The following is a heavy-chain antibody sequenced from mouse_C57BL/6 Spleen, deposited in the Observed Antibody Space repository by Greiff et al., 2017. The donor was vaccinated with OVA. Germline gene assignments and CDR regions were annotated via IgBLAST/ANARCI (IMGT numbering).Heavy chain of an antibody. Sequence: VQLQQSGPELVKPGASVKMSCKASGYTFTDYNMHWVKQSHGKSLEWIGYINPNNGGTSYNQKFKGKATLTVNKSSSTAYMELRSLTSDDSAVYYCARVQGYLWFAYWGQGTLVTVSA. D-gene: IGHD3-2*02. CDR3: ARVQGYLWFAY. CDR1: GYTFTDYN. J-gene: IGHJ3*01. CDR2: INPNNGGT. V-gene: IGHV1-22*01.